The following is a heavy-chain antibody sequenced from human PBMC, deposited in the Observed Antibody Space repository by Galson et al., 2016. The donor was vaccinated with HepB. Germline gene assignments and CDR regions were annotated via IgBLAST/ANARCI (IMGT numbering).Heavy chain of an antibody. V-gene: IGHV1-46*01. CDR2: INPISGDT. CDR3: SRVNYDFLTIFYTKLD. CDR1: GGTFTSYS. D-gene: IGHD3-9*01. Sequence: SVKVSCKASGGTFTSYSFSWVRQAPGQGPEWMGIINPISGDTYYAQKFQDRVAMTRDTSTGTFYMELTILRPEDTAVYYCSRVNYDFLTIFYTKLDWGQGTLVTVSS. J-gene: IGHJ4*02.